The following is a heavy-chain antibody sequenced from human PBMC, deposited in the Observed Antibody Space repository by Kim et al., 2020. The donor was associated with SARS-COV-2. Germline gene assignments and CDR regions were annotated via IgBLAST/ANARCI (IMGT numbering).Heavy chain of an antibody. J-gene: IGHJ6*02. CDR3: ASATLRSYYGMDV. D-gene: IGHD2-15*01. Sequence: YADSVKGRFTISRDNAKNTLYLQMNSLRAEDTAVYYCASATLRSYYGMDVWGQGTTVTVSS. V-gene: IGHV3-74*01.